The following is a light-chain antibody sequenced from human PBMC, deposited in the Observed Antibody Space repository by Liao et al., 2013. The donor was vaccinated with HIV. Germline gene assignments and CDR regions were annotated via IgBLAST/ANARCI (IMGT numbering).Light chain of an antibody. Sequence: SYVLTQPPSVSVAPGNTASITCGANYIGSKSVHWYQQKPGQAPLLVISSDSDRPSEIPERFSGFNSGNTATLIITETQSMDEGDYYCQARDSSMAVFGGGTKLTVL. J-gene: IGLJ3*02. CDR3: QARDSSMAV. CDR2: SDS. CDR1: YIGSKS. V-gene: IGLV3-21*01.